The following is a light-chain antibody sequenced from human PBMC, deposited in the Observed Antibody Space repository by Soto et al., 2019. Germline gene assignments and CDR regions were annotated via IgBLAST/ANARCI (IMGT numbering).Light chain of an antibody. CDR2: DVN. CDR1: SSDIGAYNF. CDR3: TSWTTSTTMI. Sequence: QSVLTQPVSVSGSPGQSITISCTGNSSDIGAYNFVSWYQQHPGKAPKLMLYDVNIRPSGVSNRFSGSKSGNTASLTISGLQAEDEADYYCTSWTTSTTMIFGGGTKLTVL. J-gene: IGLJ2*01. V-gene: IGLV2-14*03.